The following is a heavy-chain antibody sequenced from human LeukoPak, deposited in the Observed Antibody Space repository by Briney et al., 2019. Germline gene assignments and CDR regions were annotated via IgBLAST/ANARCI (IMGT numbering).Heavy chain of an antibody. CDR3: ARADDSSGYYLYFDY. V-gene: IGHV4-4*07. Sequence: PSETLSLTCTISGGSISSYYWSWIRQPAGKGLEWIGRTYTSGSTNYNPSLRSRVTMSVDTSKNQFSLKLSSVTAADTAVYYCARADDSSGYYLYFDYWGQGTLVTVSS. CDR1: GGSISSYY. D-gene: IGHD3-22*01. J-gene: IGHJ4*02. CDR2: TYTSGST.